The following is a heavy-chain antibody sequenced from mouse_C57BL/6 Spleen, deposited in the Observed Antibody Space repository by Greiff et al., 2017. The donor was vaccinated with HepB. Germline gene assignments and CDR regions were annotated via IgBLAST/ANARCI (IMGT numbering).Heavy chain of an antibody. J-gene: IGHJ3*01. CDR3: ARGAYYGSSRAWFAY. D-gene: IGHD1-1*01. CDR2: INPNNGGT. Sequence: EVQLQQSGPELVKPGASVKIPCKASGYTFTDYNMDWVKQSHGKSLEWIGDINPNNGGTIYNQKFKGKATLTVDKSSSTAYMERRSLTSEDTAVYYCARGAYYGSSRAWFAYWGQGTLVTVSA. CDR1: GYTFTDYN. V-gene: IGHV1-18*01.